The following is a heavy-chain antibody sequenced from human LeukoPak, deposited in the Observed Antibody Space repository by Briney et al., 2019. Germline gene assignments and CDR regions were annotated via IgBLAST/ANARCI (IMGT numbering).Heavy chain of an antibody. Sequence: GRSLRLSCAASGFIFSDYYMSWIRQAPGEGLEWVSYISSSSSIIFYADSVKGRFTISRDNAQNSLYLQMNSLRAEDTAVYYCARSGRDGYKSDYWGQGTLVIVSS. V-gene: IGHV3-11*01. CDR3: ARSGRDGYKSDY. J-gene: IGHJ4*02. CDR1: GFIFSDYY. D-gene: IGHD5-24*01. CDR2: ISSSSSII.